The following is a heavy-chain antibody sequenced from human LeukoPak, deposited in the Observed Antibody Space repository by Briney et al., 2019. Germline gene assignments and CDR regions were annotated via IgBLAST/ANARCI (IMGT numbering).Heavy chain of an antibody. V-gene: IGHV1-18*01. CDR3: ARGRNIAVAGRRYYYYYMDV. CDR1: GYTFTSYG. J-gene: IGHJ6*03. Sequence: GASVKVSCKASGYTFTSYGISWVRQAPGQGLEWMGWISAYNGNTNYAQKFQGRVTMTRNTSISTAYMELSSLRSEDTAVYYCARGRNIAVAGRRYYYYYMDVWGKGTTVTVSS. D-gene: IGHD6-19*01. CDR2: ISAYNGNT.